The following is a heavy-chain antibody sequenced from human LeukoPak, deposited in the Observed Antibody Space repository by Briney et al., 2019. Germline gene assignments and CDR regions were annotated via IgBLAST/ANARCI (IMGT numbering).Heavy chain of an antibody. J-gene: IGHJ3*02. CDR2: INPNSGGT. V-gene: IGHV1-2*02. CDR1: GYTFTGYY. D-gene: IGHD3-3*01. CDR3: ARSDELRFLEWLGAFDI. Sequence: ASVKVSCKASGYTFTGYYMHWVRQAPGQGLEWMGWINPNSGGTNYAQKFQGRVTMTRDTSISTAYMELSRLRSDDTAVYYCARSDELRFLEWLGAFDIWGQGTMVTVSS.